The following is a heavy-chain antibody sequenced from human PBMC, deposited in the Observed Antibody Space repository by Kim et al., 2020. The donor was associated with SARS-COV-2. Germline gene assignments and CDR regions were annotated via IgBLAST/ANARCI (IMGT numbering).Heavy chain of an antibody. CDR2: IYHSGST. J-gene: IGHJ4*02. CDR3: ARGLGALYSGSYYLDY. D-gene: IGHD1-26*01. CDR1: GGSISSSNW. V-gene: IGHV4-4*02. Sequence: SETLSLTCAVSGGSISSSNWWSWVRQPPGKGLEWIGEIYHSGSTNYNPSLKSRVTVAVDKSKNQFSLKLSSVTAADTAVYYCARGLGALYSGSYYLDYWGQGTLVTVSS.